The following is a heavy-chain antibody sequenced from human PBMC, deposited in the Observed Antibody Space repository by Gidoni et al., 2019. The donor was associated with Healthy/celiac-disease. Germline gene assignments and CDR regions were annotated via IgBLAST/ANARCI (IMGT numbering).Heavy chain of an antibody. Sequence: QVQLVESGGGVVQPGRSLRLSCAASGFTFSSYVMHWVRQAPGKGLEWVAVISYDGSNKYYADSVKGRFTISRDNSKNTLDLQMNSLRAEDTAVYYCAKDRVPAAEYYYYYGMDVWGQGTTVTVSS. CDR1: GFTFSSYV. D-gene: IGHD2-2*01. CDR3: AKDRVPAAEYYYYYGMDV. V-gene: IGHV3-30*18. J-gene: IGHJ6*02. CDR2: ISYDGSNK.